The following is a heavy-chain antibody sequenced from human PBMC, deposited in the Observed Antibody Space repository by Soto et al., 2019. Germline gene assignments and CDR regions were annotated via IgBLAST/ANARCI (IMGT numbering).Heavy chain of an antibody. CDR2: IYYSGST. CDR1: GGSISTYY. V-gene: IGHV4-59*01. Sequence: PSETLSLTCNVSGGSISTYYWSWIRQPPGKGLGWIGYIYYSGSTSYNPSLKSRVTISVDTSKNQFPLKLRSVTAADTAGYYCASDRSSGWDQGYGMDVWGQGTTVTVSS. D-gene: IGHD6-19*01. J-gene: IGHJ6*01. CDR3: ASDRSSGWDQGYGMDV.